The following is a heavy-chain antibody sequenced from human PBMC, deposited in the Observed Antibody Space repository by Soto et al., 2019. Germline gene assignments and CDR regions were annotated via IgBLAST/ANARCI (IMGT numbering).Heavy chain of an antibody. CDR1: GFRFSSYA. D-gene: IGHD3-22*01. V-gene: IGHV3-30*18. Sequence: QVQLVESGGGVVQPGSSLRLSCAASGFRFSSYAMHWVRQAPGKGLEWVAVISYDESDKLYADSVMGRFSISKDNTKNTLFLQMNSLRVEDTALYYCVKSQFSDSGGYPLASWGQGTLVTVSS. CDR3: VKSQFSDSGGYPLAS. J-gene: IGHJ4*02. CDR2: ISYDESDK.